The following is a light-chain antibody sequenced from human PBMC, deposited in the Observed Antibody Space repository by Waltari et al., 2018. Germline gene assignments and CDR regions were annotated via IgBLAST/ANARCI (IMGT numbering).Light chain of an antibody. J-gene: IGKJ3*01. CDR2: DAT. Sequence: EIVLTQSPVTLSLSPGQRATLSCRASQSVDNFLGWYHQKAGQAPRLLIYDATKRAPGIPARFSGGGSGTDFTLTISSLEPEDVGLYYCQHRGHWPPDATFGPGTKVDIK. V-gene: IGKV3-11*01. CDR3: QHRGHWPPDAT. CDR1: QSVDNF.